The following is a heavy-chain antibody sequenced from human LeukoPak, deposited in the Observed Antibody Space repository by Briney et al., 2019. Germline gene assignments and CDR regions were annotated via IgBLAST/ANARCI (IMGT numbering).Heavy chain of an antibody. CDR1: GFIFSDYY. CDR2: ISSGSGYI. Sequence: GGSLRLSCAASGFIFSDYYMSWVRQAPGKGLEWVSSISSGSGYIYYADSVKGRFTISRDNAKNSLYLQMNSLRAEDTAVYYCARDYQLGRAWFDPWGQGTLVTVSS. D-gene: IGHD5-24*01. J-gene: IGHJ5*02. V-gene: IGHV3-21*01. CDR3: ARDYQLGRAWFDP.